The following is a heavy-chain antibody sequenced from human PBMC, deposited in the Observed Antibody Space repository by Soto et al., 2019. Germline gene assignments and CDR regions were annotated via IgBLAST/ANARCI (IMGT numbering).Heavy chain of an antibody. CDR2: INPSGGST. D-gene: IGHD5-18*01. J-gene: IGHJ4*02. Sequence: ASVKVSCKASGYTFTSYYMHWVRQAPGQGLEWMGIINPSGGSTSYAQKFQGRVTMTRDTSTSTVYMELSSLRSEDTAVYYCARVKRRWIQLYYFDYWGQGTLVTVSS. CDR1: GYTFTSYY. CDR3: ARVKRRWIQLYYFDY. V-gene: IGHV1-46*01.